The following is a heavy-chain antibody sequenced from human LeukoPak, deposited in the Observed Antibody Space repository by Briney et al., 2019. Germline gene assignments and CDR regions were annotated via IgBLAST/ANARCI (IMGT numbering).Heavy chain of an antibody. CDR1: GFLFTSYW. V-gene: IGHV5-51*01. CDR3: ARPSGRWQYDAFDI. Sequence: PGGSLKISCQGSGFLFTSYWIGWVRQLPAKGLEWMGSIYPGDADTRYSPSFQGQVTISADKSISTAYRQWGSLKASDTAMYYCARPSGRWQYDAFDIWGQGTMVTVSS. D-gene: IGHD6-19*01. CDR2: IYPGDADT. J-gene: IGHJ3*02.